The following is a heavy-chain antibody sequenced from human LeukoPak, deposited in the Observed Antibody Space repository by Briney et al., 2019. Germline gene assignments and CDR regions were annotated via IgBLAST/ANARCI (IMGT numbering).Heavy chain of an antibody. CDR1: GYTFTGYH. J-gene: IGHJ4*02. Sequence: GASVKVSCKTSGYTFTGYHIYWVRQAPGQGLEWVGWINPNSGDTNSAQKFQGRVTMTRDTSISTAYMELSRLRSDDTAVYYCARDRTGRLRLGELFSCWGQGTLVTVSS. V-gene: IGHV1-2*02. D-gene: IGHD3-16*01. CDR2: INPNSGDT. CDR3: ARDRTGRLRLGELFSC.